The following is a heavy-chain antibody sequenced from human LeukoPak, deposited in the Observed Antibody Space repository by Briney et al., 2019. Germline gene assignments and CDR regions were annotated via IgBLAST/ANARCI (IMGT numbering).Heavy chain of an antibody. V-gene: IGHV3-20*04. Sequence: GGSLRLSCAASGVTFDDYGMSWVRPVPGKGLEWGSGVNWNGVSTGNADSVKSRFTLSRDNAKNSLYLQMNSLGGEDTALYYCARGGLIQRHAFDIWGQGTMVTVSS. CDR2: VNWNGVST. J-gene: IGHJ3*02. CDR3: ARGGLIQRHAFDI. CDR1: GVTFDDYG. D-gene: IGHD1-1*01.